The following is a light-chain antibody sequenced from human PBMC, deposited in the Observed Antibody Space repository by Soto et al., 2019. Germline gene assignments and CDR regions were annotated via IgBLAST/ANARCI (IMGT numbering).Light chain of an antibody. CDR3: CSYASSSTLV. J-gene: IGLJ1*01. CDR1: SSDVGSYNL. V-gene: IGLV2-14*02. Sequence: QPVLAQPASVSGSPGQSITLSCTGTSSDVGSYNLVSWYQHHPGKAPKLMIYEVSKRPSGVSNRFSGSKSGNTASLTISGLQAEDEADYYCCSYASSSTLVFGTGTKVTLL. CDR2: EVS.